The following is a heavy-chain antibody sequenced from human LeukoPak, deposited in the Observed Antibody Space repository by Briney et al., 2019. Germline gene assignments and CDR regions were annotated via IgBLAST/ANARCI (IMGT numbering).Heavy chain of an antibody. Sequence: GGSLRLSCAASGFTFSTYSMNWVRQAPGKGLEGVSYISSSSSTIYYADSVKGRFTISRDNAKNSLYLQMHSLRAEDTAVYYCARGYSEFDYWGQGALVTVSS. D-gene: IGHD3-10*01. J-gene: IGHJ4*02. V-gene: IGHV3-48*04. CDR3: ARGYSEFDY. CDR2: ISSSSSTI. CDR1: GFTFSTYS.